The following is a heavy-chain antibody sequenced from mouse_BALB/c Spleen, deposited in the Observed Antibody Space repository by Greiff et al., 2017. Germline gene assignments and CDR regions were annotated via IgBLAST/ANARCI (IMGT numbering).Heavy chain of an antibody. CDR3: ARRDYNAMDY. J-gene: IGHJ4*01. Sequence: QVQLKESGAELVRPGTSVKVSCKASGYAFTNYLIEWVKQRPGQGLEWIGVINPGSGGTNYNEKFKGKATLTADKSSSTAYMQLSSLTSDDSAVYFCARRDYNAMDYWGQGTSVTVSS. CDR2: INPGSGGT. V-gene: IGHV1-54*01. CDR1: GYAFTNYL. D-gene: IGHD2-12*01.